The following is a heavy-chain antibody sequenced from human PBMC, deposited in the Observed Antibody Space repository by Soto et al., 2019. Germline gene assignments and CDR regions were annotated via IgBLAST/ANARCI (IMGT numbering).Heavy chain of an antibody. J-gene: IGHJ4*02. D-gene: IGHD3-10*01. CDR3: ARVIMVRGVVFEY. V-gene: IGHV3-53*01. CDR2: MYSGGSA. CDR1: GFSVSSTY. Sequence: EVQLVESGGGLIQPGGSLRLSCAVSGFSVSSTYMSWVRQAPGKGLEWVSVMYSGGSAYYADSVKGRFSISRENSKNTLSLQMNSLRAEDTAVYYCARVIMVRGVVFEYWGRGTLVTVSS.